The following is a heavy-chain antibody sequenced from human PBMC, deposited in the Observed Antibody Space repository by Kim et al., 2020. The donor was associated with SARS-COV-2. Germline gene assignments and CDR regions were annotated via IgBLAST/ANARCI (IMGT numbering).Heavy chain of an antibody. CDR1: GFTFSDYW. Sequence: GGSLRLSCGAPGFTFSDYWMTWVRQAPGKGLECVAIISQDGSGKYYVDSLKGRFTISRDNAKDSLFLQMDSLRVDDTAVYYCARQGNVDCWGQGTLVTVSS. V-gene: IGHV3-7*05. CDR3: ARQGNVDC. CDR2: ISQDGSGK. J-gene: IGHJ4*02.